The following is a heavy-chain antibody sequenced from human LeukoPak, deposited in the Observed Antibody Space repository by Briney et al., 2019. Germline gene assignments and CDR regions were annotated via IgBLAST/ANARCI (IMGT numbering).Heavy chain of an antibody. V-gene: IGHV4-4*09. CDR1: GGSISGYY. J-gene: IGHJ3*02. CDR2: ISTSGST. D-gene: IGHD6-13*01. CDR3: ARNWKGNIAAPNGAFDI. Sequence: SETLSLTCTVSGGSISGYYWSWIRQPPGKGLEWIGYISTSGSTDYNPSLKSRVTISVDTSKNQLSLKLSSVTAADTAVYYCARNWKGNIAAPNGAFDIWGQGAMVTVSS.